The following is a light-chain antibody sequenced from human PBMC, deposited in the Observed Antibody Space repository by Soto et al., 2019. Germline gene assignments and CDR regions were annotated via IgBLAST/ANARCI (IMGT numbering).Light chain of an antibody. V-gene: IGLV2-8*01. CDR2: EVT. Sequence: QSALTQPPSASGSPGQSVTISCTGTSSDVGGYNYVSWYQQYPGRAPKLIIYEVTKRPSGVPDRFSGSKSGNTASLAVSGLQAEDEADYYGSSYAASNNFYFVFGGGTKLTVL. J-gene: IGLJ3*02. CDR3: SSYAASNNFYFV. CDR1: SSDVGGYNY.